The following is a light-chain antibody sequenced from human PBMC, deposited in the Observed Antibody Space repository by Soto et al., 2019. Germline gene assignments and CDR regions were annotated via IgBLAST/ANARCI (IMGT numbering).Light chain of an antibody. CDR3: SSYTNSTTLVV. CDR2: EVN. J-gene: IGLJ2*01. CDR1: SSDVGGYNY. Sequence: QSALTKPASVSGSPGQSVTISCTGTSSDVGGYNYVSWYQQHPGKAPTLMIYEVNYRPSGVSDRFSGSKSGNTASLTISGLQAEDEADYYCSSYTNSTTLVVFGGGTKLTVL. V-gene: IGLV2-14*01.